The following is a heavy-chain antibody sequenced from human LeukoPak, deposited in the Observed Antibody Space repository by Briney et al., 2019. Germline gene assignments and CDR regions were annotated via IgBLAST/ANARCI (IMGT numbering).Heavy chain of an antibody. D-gene: IGHD4-17*01. Sequence: GGSLRLSCAASGFTFTNSWMSWVRQAPGKGLEWVATINQDGSEKFYVDSVRGRFTISRDNAKNSLYLQMNSLRAEDTAVYYCARDYGDYWGQGTLVTVSS. CDR3: ARDYGDY. V-gene: IGHV3-7*01. CDR1: GFTFTNSW. J-gene: IGHJ4*02. CDR2: INQDGSEK.